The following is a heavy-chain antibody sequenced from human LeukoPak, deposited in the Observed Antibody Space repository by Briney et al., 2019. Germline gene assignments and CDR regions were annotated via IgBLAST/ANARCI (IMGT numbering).Heavy chain of an antibody. D-gene: IGHD3-22*01. CDR1: GYTFTSYD. Sequence: GASVKVSCKASGYTFTSYDINWVRQATGQGLEWMGWMNPNSGNTGYAQKFQGRVTMTRDTSISTAYMELSRLRSDDTAVYYCARAQYYDSSGSPFDYWGQGTLVTVSS. J-gene: IGHJ4*02. CDR2: MNPNSGNT. V-gene: IGHV1-8*02. CDR3: ARAQYYDSSGSPFDY.